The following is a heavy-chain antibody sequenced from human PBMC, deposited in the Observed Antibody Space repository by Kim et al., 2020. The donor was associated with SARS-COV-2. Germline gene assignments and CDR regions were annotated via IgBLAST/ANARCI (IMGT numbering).Heavy chain of an antibody. Sequence: SETLSLTCTVSGGSISSSDYYWVWIRQPPGKGLDYIASISNSGSTYYNPSLKSRVTISVDTSKNHFSLKLNSVTAADTAVYYCARHADYDLLTGYAFYS. D-gene: IGHD3-9*01. CDR1: GGSISSSDYY. V-gene: IGHV4-39*02. J-gene: IGHJ5*01. CDR2: ISNSGST. CDR3: ARHADYDLLTGYAFYS.